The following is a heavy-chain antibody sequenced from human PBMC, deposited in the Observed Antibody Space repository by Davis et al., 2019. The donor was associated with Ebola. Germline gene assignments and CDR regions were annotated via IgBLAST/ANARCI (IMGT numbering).Heavy chain of an antibody. CDR2: INGGGDTT. D-gene: IGHD2-15*01. V-gene: IGHV3-23*01. CDR1: GFIFSNYA. J-gene: IGHJ4*02. Sequence: GGSLRLSCAASGFIFSNYAMHWVRQAPGKGLEWVSAINGGGDTTYYVGSVKGRFTISRDNSKNTLYLQMNSLRAEDTALYYCAKCRGGSYSAVHYWGQGTLATVSS. CDR3: AKCRGGSYSAVHY.